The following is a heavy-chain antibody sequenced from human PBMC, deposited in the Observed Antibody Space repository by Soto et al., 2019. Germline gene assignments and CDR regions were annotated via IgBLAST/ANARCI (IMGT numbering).Heavy chain of an antibody. D-gene: IGHD1-26*01. CDR2: ISGSGGNT. Sequence: GGSLRLSCAASGFTFASYAMSWVRQAPGKGLEWVSGISGSGGNTYNADSVKGRFTISRDNSKNTLYVQMTSLRAEDTAVYYCAKETSPNTYYTFDFWGQGTMVTVSS. J-gene: IGHJ3*01. CDR3: AKETSPNTYYTFDF. V-gene: IGHV3-23*01. CDR1: GFTFASYA.